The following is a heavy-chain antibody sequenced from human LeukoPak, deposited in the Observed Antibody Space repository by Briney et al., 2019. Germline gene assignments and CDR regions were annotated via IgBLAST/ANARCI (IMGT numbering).Heavy chain of an antibody. CDR1: GFTISNYR. CDR2: ISSSSGYI. Sequence: PGGSLRLSCAASGFTISNYRMNWVRRAPGKGLEWVSSISSSSGYIYYADSVKGRFTISRDNAKNSLYLQMDSLRAEDTAVYYCARDFRDEVYSYVDGMDVWGRGTTVTVSS. J-gene: IGHJ6*02. CDR3: ARDFRDEVYSYVDGMDV. V-gene: IGHV3-21*01. D-gene: IGHD5-18*01.